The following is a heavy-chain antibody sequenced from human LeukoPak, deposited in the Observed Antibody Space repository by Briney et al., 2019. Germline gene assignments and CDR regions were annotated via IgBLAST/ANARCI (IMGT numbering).Heavy chain of an antibody. CDR2: ISYRGTT. CDR3: ARMPRGVAVVTPYYFDS. Sequence: SETLSLTCTVFGDSLNSGSYYWSWIRQHSERGLEWIGYISYRGTTFYNPSLKSRDSISGDTSKTQFSLNINSVTAADTAVYYCARMPRGVAVVTPYYFDSWGQGTLVTVSS. J-gene: IGHJ4*02. CDR1: GDSLNSGSYY. D-gene: IGHD2-21*02. V-gene: IGHV4-31*03.